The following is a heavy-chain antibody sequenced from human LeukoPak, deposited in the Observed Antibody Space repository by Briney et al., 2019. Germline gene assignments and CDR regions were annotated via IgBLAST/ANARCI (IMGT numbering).Heavy chain of an antibody. V-gene: IGHV4-34*01. CDR1: GGSFSGFQ. J-gene: IGHJ5*02. D-gene: IGHD2-21*01. Sequence: SSETLSLACGVSGGSFSGFQWSWIRQSPGKGLEWIGEISPSGTTDYNPSLKTRLSISLDKSKNQFSLKLSSVTAADTAVYYCAREHVTGEGLFDNWFDPWGPGTLVTVSS. CDR2: ISPSGTT. CDR3: AREHVTGEGLFDNWFDP.